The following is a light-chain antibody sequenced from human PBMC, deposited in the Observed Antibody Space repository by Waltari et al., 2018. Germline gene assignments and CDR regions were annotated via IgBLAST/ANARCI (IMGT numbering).Light chain of an antibody. CDR3: QQYYNTIT. V-gene: IGKV4-1*01. CDR2: WAS. Sequence: DIVMTQSPDSLAVSLGERATINCKSSQSVLYNSNNKNYLAWYQQKPGQPPQLLIYWASTRESGVPDRFSGSGSGTDFTLTISSLQAEDVAVYYCQQYYNTITFGQGTRLEIK. CDR1: QSVLYNSNNKNY. J-gene: IGKJ5*01.